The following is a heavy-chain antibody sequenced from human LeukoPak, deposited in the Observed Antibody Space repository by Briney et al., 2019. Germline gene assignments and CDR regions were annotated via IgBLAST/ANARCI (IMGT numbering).Heavy chain of an antibody. CDR3: ARNRAMGARYYYYYMDV. J-gene: IGHJ6*03. V-gene: IGHV1-69*13. CDR2: IIPIFGTA. Sequence: ASVKVSCKASGGTFSSYAISWVRQAPGQGLEWMGGIIPIFGTANCAQKFQGRVTITADESTSTAYMELSSLRSEDTAVYYCARNRAMGARYYYYYMDVWGKGTTVTISS. D-gene: IGHD2/OR15-2a*01. CDR1: GGTFSSYA.